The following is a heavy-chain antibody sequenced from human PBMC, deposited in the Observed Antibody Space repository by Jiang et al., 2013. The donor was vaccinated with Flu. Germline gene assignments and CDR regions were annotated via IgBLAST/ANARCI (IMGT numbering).Heavy chain of an antibody. D-gene: IGHD5-18*01. CDR1: GFTFSSYA. J-gene: IGHJ6*02. Sequence: GGGVVQPGRSLRLSCAASGFTFSSYAMHWVRQAPGKGLEWVAVISYDGSNKYYADSVKGRFTISRDNSKNTLYLQMNSLRAEDTAVYYCARDEDNYGLGDYYGMDVWGQGTTVTVSS. CDR2: ISYDGSNK. CDR3: ARDEDNYGLGDYYGMDV. V-gene: IGHV3-30-3*01.